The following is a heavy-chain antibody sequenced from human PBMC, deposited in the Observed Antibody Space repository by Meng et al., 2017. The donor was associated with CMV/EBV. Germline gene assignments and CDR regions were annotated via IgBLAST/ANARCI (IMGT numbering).Heavy chain of an antibody. V-gene: IGHV4-34*01. CDR1: GGSFSGYY. CDR2: INHSGST. J-gene: IGHJ4*02. CDR3: ARVIGSGHLPLS. D-gene: IGHD2-15*01. Sequence: SETLSLTCAVYGGSFSGYYWSWIRQPPGKGLEWIGEINHSGSTNYNPSLKSRVTISIDTSKNQFSLKLSSVTAADTAVYYCARVIGSGHLPLSWGQGTLVTVSS.